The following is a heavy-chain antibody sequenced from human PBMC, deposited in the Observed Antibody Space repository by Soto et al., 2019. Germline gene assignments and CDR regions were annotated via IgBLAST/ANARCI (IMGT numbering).Heavy chain of an antibody. CDR1: GYTFTSYY. Sequence: ASVKVSCKASGYTFTSYYMHWVRQAPGQGLEWMGIINPSGGSTSYAQKFQGRVTMTRDTSTSTVYMELSSLSSEDTAVYYCASGIAVAGTDYWGQGTLVTVSS. CDR2: INPSGGST. D-gene: IGHD6-19*01. J-gene: IGHJ4*02. V-gene: IGHV1-46*03. CDR3: ASGIAVAGTDY.